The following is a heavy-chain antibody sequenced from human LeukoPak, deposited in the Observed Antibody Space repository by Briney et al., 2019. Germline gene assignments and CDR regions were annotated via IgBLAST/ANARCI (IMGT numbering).Heavy chain of an antibody. J-gene: IGHJ6*03. CDR3: ARIRVVVATLYYYYMDV. V-gene: IGHV4-34*01. CDR1: GGSFSGYY. CDR2: IYHSGST. D-gene: IGHD2-15*01. Sequence: SETLSLTCAVYGGSFSGYYWSWIRQPPGKGLEWIGEIYHSGSTNYNPSLKSRVTISVDKSKNQFSLKLSSVTAADTAVYYCARIRVVVATLYYYYMDVWGKGTTVTVSS.